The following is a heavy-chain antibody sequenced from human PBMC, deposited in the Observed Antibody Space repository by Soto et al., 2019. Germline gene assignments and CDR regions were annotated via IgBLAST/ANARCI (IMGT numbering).Heavy chain of an antibody. J-gene: IGHJ6*02. Sequence: GESLKIACKGSGYSFTSYWIGWVRQMPGKGLAWMGIIYPGDSDTRYSPSFQGQVTIAADKSISTAYLQWSSLKASDTAMYYCARTYSSSWYYNYYYGMDDWGQGTTVTVSS. CDR2: IYPGDSDT. D-gene: IGHD6-13*01. CDR3: ARTYSSSWYYNYYYGMDD. V-gene: IGHV5-51*01. CDR1: GYSFTSYW.